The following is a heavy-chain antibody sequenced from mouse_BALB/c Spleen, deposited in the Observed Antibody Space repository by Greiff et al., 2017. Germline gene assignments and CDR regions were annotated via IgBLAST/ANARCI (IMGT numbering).Heavy chain of an antibody. CDR3: ARGVGATDYYAMDY. Sequence: EVQLQQSGAELVKPGASVKLSCTASGFNIKDTYMHWVKQRPEQGLEWIGRIDPANGNTKYDPKFQGKATITADTSSNTAYLQLSSLTSEDTAVYDCARGVGATDYYAMDYWGQGTSVTVSS. V-gene: IGHV14-3*02. CDR2: IDPANGNT. J-gene: IGHJ4*01. D-gene: IGHD1-1*01. CDR1: GFNIKDTY.